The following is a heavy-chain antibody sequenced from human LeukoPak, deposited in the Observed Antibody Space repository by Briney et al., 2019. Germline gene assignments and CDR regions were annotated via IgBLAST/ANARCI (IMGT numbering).Heavy chain of an antibody. CDR1: GYSISSGYY. Sequence: ASETLSLTCTVSGYSISSGYYWGWIRQPPGKGLEWIGSIYHSGSTYYNPSLKSRVTISVDTSKNQFSLKLSSVTAADTAVYYCARRRYSGLFDYWGQGTLVTVSS. CDR3: ARRRYSGLFDY. D-gene: IGHD5-12*01. CDR2: IYHSGST. J-gene: IGHJ4*02. V-gene: IGHV4-38-2*02.